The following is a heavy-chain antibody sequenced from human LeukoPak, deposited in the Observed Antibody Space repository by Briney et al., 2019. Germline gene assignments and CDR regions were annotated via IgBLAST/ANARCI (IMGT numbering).Heavy chain of an antibody. J-gene: IGHJ4*02. V-gene: IGHV3-21*01. Sequence: GGSLRLSCAASGFTFSSYSMNWVRQAPGKGLEWVSSISSSSSYIYYADSVKGRFTISRDNAKNSLYLQMNSLRAEDTAVYYCAREYVAAAGTTGYWGQGTLVTVSS. CDR3: AREYVAAAGTTGY. D-gene: IGHD6-13*01. CDR2: ISSSSSYI. CDR1: GFTFSSYS.